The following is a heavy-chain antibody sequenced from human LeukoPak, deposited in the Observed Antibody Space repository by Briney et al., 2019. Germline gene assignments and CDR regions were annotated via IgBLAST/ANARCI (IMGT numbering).Heavy chain of an antibody. D-gene: IGHD3-22*01. Sequence: GGCLRLSCAASGFTFSSYAMTWVRQAPGKGLEWVSGISGSGGSTYYADSVKGRFTISRDNSKNTLYVQMNSLRAEDTAVYYCAKSDYYDSSGYYYGSDYWGQGTLVTVSS. CDR2: ISGSGGST. CDR1: GFTFSSYA. J-gene: IGHJ4*02. CDR3: AKSDYYDSSGYYYGSDY. V-gene: IGHV3-23*01.